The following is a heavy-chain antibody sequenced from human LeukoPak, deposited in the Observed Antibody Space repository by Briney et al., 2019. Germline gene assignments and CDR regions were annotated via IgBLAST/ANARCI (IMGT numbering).Heavy chain of an antibody. V-gene: IGHV3-7*01. J-gene: IGHJ4*02. Sequence: TGGPLRLSCAASGFPFSSYWMSWVRQAPGKGLEGVANKKQDGSEKYYVDSVKGRFTISRDNAKNSLYLQMNSLRAEDTAVYYCARDQGRTVLLWCGDYFDYWGQGTLVTVSS. D-gene: IGHD3-10*01. CDR3: ARDQGRTVLLWCGDYFDY. CDR1: GFPFSSYW. CDR2: KKQDGSEK.